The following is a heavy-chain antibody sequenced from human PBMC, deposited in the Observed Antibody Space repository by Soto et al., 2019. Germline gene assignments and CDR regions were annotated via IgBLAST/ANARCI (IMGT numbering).Heavy chain of an antibody. CDR1: GFTFSSYE. V-gene: IGHV3-48*03. CDR3: AREGWFGEFTIYHQYGMDV. CDR2: ISSSGTTI. Sequence: PGGSLRLSCAASGFTFSSYEMNWVRQAPGKGLEWVSYISSSGTTIYYADSVRGRVTISRDNAKNSLYLQMNSLRVEDTAVYYCAREGWFGEFTIYHQYGMDVWGQGTRVTVSS. J-gene: IGHJ6*02. D-gene: IGHD3-10*01.